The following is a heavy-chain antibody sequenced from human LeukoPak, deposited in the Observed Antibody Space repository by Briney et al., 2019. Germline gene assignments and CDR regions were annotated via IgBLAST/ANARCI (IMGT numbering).Heavy chain of an antibody. CDR2: LNPNSGGT. CDR1: GYSFTAYY. CDR3: AKDAIFVSGSYVNY. D-gene: IGHD1-26*01. V-gene: IGHV1-2*02. J-gene: IGHJ4*02. Sequence: ASVKVSCKTSGYSFTAYYMHWVRQAPGQGLEWMGWLNPNSGGTKYAQKFQDRVTMTSDPSISTAYMELSRLRSDDTAVYYCAKDAIFVSGSYVNYWGQGTLVTVSS.